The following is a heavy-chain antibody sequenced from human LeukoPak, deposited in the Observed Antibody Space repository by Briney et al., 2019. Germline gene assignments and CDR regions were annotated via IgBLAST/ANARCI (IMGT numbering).Heavy chain of an antibody. CDR3: AREYSSSLDY. V-gene: IGHV1-46*01. Sequence: ASVKVSCKASGYTFTSYYMHWVRQAPGQGLEWMGIINPTGVSTSYVQKFQGRVTMTRDTSTSTVYMELSSLRSEDTAVYYCAREYSSSLDYWGQGTLVTVSS. J-gene: IGHJ4*02. CDR1: GYTFTSYY. CDR2: INPTGVST. D-gene: IGHD6-6*01.